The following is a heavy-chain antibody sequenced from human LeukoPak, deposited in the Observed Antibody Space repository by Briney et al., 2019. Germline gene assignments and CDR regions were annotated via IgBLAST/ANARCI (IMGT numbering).Heavy chain of an antibody. V-gene: IGHV3-23*01. J-gene: IGHJ4*02. Sequence: QTGGSLRLSCAASGFTFTTYWMSWVRQAPGKGLEWVSAISGSGGSTYYADSVKGRFTISRDNSKNTLYLQMNSLRAEDTAVYYCAKVVGPGVTAYFDYWGQGTLVTVSS. CDR1: GFTFTTYW. CDR3: AKVVGPGVTAYFDY. CDR2: ISGSGGST. D-gene: IGHD3-10*01.